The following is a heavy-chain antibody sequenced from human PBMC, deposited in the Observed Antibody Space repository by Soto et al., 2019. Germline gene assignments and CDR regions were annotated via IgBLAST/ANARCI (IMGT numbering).Heavy chain of an antibody. D-gene: IGHD6-13*01. CDR1: GYTFTSYY. Sequence: QVQLVQSGAEVKKPGASVKVSCKASGYTFTSYYMHWVRQAPGQGLEWMGIINPSGGSTSYAQKFQGRVTMTRDTSTSTVYMELSSLRSEDTAVYYCARDGSSSWAGDDAFDIWGQGTMVTVSS. J-gene: IGHJ3*02. V-gene: IGHV1-46*01. CDR2: INPSGGST. CDR3: ARDGSSSWAGDDAFDI.